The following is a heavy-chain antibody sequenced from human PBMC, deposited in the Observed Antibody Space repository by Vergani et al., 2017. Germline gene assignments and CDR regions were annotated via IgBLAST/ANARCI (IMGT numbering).Heavy chain of an antibody. Sequence: VQLVESGGGLVKPGGSLRLSCAASGFTFSSYSMNWVRQAPGKGLEWVSSISSSSSYIYYADSVKGRFTISRDNAKNSLYLQMNSLRAEDTAVYYCARGRIAAAGTMDYWGQGTLVTVSS. V-gene: IGHV3-21*01. D-gene: IGHD6-13*01. CDR1: GFTFSSYS. CDR2: ISSSSSYI. J-gene: IGHJ4*02. CDR3: ARGRIAAAGTMDY.